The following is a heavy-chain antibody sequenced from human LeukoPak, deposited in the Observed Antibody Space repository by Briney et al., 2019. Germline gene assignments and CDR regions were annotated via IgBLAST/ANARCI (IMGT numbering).Heavy chain of an antibody. V-gene: IGHV6-1*01. CDR2: TYYRSKWSS. CDR3: AGGVDTDLHY. Sequence: SQTLSLTCAISGDSVSNKNTAWNWIRQSPSRGLEWLGRTYYRSKWSSNYAVSVKSRITIHPDTSKNQFSLQLNSVTPEDTAVYYCAGGVDTDLHYWGQGTLVTVSS. CDR1: GDSVSNKNTA. J-gene: IGHJ4*02. D-gene: IGHD5-18*01.